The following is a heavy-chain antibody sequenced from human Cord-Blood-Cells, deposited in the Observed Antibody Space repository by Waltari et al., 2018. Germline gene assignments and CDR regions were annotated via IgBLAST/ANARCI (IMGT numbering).Heavy chain of an antibody. CDR2: INHSGST. J-gene: IGHJ2*01. D-gene: IGHD2-2*02. V-gene: IGHV4-34*01. CDR1: GGFFSGYY. Sequence: QVQLQQWGAGLLKPSETLSLTCAVYGGFFSGYYWSWIRQPPGKGLEWIGEINHSGSTNYNPCRTGGVTRAVGTSTNQVSMKLGSVTAADTAVYYWAGLGPSIYWYFDLWGRGTLVTGSS. CDR3: AGLGPSIYWYFDL.